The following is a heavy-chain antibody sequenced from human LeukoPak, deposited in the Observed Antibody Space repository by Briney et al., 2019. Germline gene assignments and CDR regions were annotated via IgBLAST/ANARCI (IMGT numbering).Heavy chain of an antibody. CDR2: MSSSSSYI. CDR1: GFTFSSYS. Sequence: GGSLRLSCAASGFTFSSYSMNWVRQAPGKGLEWVSSMSSSSSYIYYADSVKGRFTISRDNAKNSLYLQMNSLRAEDTAVYYCASVGNYYYGSGSYYNFDYWGQGTLVTVSS. CDR3: ASVGNYYYGSGSYYNFDY. D-gene: IGHD3-10*01. V-gene: IGHV3-21*01. J-gene: IGHJ4*02.